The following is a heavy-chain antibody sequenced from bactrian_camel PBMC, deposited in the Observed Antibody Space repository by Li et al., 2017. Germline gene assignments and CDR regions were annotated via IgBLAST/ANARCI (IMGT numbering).Heavy chain of an antibody. V-gene: IGHV3S1*01. CDR1: GLTFSYHW. J-gene: IGHJ4*01. CDR2: INNDGDAT. Sequence: VQLVESGGGVVQPGGSLTLSCAGPGLTFSYHWMFWVRQAPGKGLEWLSSINNDGDATTYAEPVKGRFTISRDNVKNMLYLQMNSLRTEDTAMYYCAQEPEVHVPGEPNYVGQGTQVTVS. D-gene: IGHD7*01. CDR3: AQEPEVHVPGEPNY.